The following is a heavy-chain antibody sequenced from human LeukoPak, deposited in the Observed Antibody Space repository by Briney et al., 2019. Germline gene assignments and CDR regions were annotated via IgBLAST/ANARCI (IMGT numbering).Heavy chain of an antibody. CDR1: GGTFSSYA. D-gene: IGHD2-8*02. J-gene: IGHJ3*02. CDR3: ARDRPLGVGEYGDAFDI. Sequence: SVKVSCKASGGTFSSYAISWVRQAPGQGLEWMVGIIPIFGTANYAQKFQGRVTITADESTSTAYMELSSLRSEDTAVYYCARDRPLGVGEYGDAFDIWGQGTMVTVSS. CDR2: IIPIFGTA. V-gene: IGHV1-69*13.